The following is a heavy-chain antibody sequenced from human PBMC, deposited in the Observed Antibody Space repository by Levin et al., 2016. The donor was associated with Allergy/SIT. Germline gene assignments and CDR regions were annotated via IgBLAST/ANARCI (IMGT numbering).Heavy chain of an antibody. Sequence: VRQAPGKGLEWVANIKQDGSEKYYVDSVKGRFTISRDNAKNSLYLQMNSLRAEDTAVYYCAREVPQEKVPDWNYGYDYYYYGMDVWGQGTTVTVSS. J-gene: IGHJ6*02. CDR3: AREVPQEKVPDWNYGYDYYYYGMDV. V-gene: IGHV3-7*01. D-gene: IGHD1-7*01. CDR2: IKQDGSEK.